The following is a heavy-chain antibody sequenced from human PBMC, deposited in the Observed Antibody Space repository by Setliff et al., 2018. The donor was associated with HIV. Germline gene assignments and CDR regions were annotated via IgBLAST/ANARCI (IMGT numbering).Heavy chain of an antibody. Sequence: ETLSLTCTVSGGSISSSSYYWGWIRQAPGKGLEWIGSIYSRGSTYYNPSLKSRVTISVDTSKNQFSLKLSSVTAADTAVYYCARDRSFSGIAVAPTGLGYWGQGTLVTVSS. D-gene: IGHD6-19*01. CDR1: GGSISSSSYY. CDR2: IYSRGST. CDR3: ARDRSFSGIAVAPTGLGY. J-gene: IGHJ4*02. V-gene: IGHV4-39*07.